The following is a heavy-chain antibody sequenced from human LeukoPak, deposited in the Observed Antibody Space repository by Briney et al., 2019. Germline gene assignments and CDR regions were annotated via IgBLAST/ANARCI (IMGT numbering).Heavy chain of an antibody. V-gene: IGHV4-59*12. CDR3: AGGSGGTLFDP. D-gene: IGHD2-15*01. J-gene: IGHJ5*02. Sequence: SETLSLTCTVSGGSISSYYWSWIRQPPGKGLEWIGYIYYSGSTNYNPSLKSRVTISVDKSKNQFSLKLSSVTAADTAVYYCAGGSGGTLFDPWGQGTLVTVSS. CDR2: IYYSGST. CDR1: GGSISSYY.